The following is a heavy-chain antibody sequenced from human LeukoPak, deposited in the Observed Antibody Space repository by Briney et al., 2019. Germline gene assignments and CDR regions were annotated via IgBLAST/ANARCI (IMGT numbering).Heavy chain of an antibody. D-gene: IGHD6-13*01. J-gene: IGHJ4*02. CDR3: ARTTYIAAAGMFDY. CDR1: GGSFSGSY. CDR2: INHTGST. V-gene: IGHV4-34*01. Sequence: SETLSLTCAVHGGSFSGSYCSWIRQTPGKGLVWIGEINHTGSTNYNPSLKSRATISVDMSKNQFSLKVSSVTAADTAVYYCARTTYIAAAGMFDYWGQGTLVTVSS.